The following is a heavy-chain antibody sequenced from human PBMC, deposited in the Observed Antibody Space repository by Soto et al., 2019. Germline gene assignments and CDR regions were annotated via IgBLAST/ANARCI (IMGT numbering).Heavy chain of an antibody. J-gene: IGHJ4*02. CDR2: INPITGGT. CDR1: GYTFTSYY. Sequence: GASVKVSCKASGYTFTSYYIHWVRQAPGQGLEWMGWINPITGGTNYAPKFQGRVTMTRDPSITTAYMELSRLRSDDTAVYYCARNYYDSSDRDYLDYWGQGTPVTVSS. CDR3: ARNYYDSSDRDYLDY. V-gene: IGHV1-2*02. D-gene: IGHD3-22*01.